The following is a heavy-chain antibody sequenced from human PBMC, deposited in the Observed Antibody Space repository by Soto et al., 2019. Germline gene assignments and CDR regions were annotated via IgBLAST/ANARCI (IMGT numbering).Heavy chain of an antibody. CDR2: INHSGRT. V-gene: IGHV4-34*01. J-gene: IGHJ4*01. Sequence: PSETXSLTCSFYGDSFTKYYFIWIRQPPGKGLEWIGEINHSGRTNFNPSLKSRVTISVDRSKKQFSLKLRSVTAADTGVYYCKSWIVGAHFESWGHGTLVTVSS. CDR1: GDSFTKYY. CDR3: KSWIVGAHFES. D-gene: IGHD1-26*01.